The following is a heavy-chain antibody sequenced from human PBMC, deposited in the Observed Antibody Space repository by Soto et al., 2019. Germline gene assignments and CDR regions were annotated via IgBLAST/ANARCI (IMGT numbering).Heavy chain of an antibody. CDR1: GFTFSSYA. J-gene: IGHJ4*02. CDR2: LSGSGGST. Sequence: EVQLLESGGGLVQPGGSLRLSCAASGFTFSSYAMSWVRQAPGKGLEWVSALSGSGGSTYYADSVKGRFTISRDNSKNTLYLQMNSLRAEDTAVYYCAKDEGLRFLEWFPIFDYWGQGTLVTVSS. D-gene: IGHD3-3*01. CDR3: AKDEGLRFLEWFPIFDY. V-gene: IGHV3-23*01.